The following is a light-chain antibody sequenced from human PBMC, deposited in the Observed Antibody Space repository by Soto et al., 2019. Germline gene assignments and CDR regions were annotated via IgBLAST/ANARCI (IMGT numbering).Light chain of an antibody. CDR1: QSVWTY. CDR3: QQRNNWPRST. J-gene: IGKJ5*01. V-gene: IGKV3-11*01. Sequence: EIVLTQSPATLSLYPCERATLSCRASQSVWTYLAWYQQKRGQAPRLLMYDASNRASGVPARFSGSGSGTDFTLTISSLEPEDFAVYYCQQRNNWPRSTFGQGTRLEIK. CDR2: DAS.